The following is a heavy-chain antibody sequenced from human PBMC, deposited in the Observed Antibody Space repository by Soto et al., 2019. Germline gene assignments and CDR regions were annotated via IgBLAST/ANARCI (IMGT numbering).Heavy chain of an antibody. CDR2: IIPIFGTA. J-gene: IGHJ4*02. Sequence: GASVKVSCKASGGTFSSYAISWVRQAPGQGLEWMGGIIPIFGTANYAQKFQGRVTITADESTSTAYMELSSLRSEDTAVYYCATPYYYDSSGYTRLDYWGQGTLVTVSA. V-gene: IGHV1-69*13. CDR1: GGTFSSYA. CDR3: ATPYYYDSSGYTRLDY. D-gene: IGHD3-22*01.